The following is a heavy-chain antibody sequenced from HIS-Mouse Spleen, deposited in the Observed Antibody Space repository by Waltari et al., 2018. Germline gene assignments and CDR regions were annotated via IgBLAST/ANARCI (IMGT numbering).Heavy chain of an antibody. J-gene: IGHJ4*02. V-gene: IGHV4-39*07. D-gene: IGHD1-26*01. CDR2: IYYSGST. CDR3: ARDRELYFDY. CDR1: GGSISSSSYY. Sequence: QLQLQESGPGLVKPSETLSLTCTVSGGSISSSSYYWGWIRQPPGKGLEWFGSIYYSGSTYYNPSLKSRVTISVDTSKNQFSLKLSSVTAADTAVYYCARDRELYFDYWGQGTLVTVSS.